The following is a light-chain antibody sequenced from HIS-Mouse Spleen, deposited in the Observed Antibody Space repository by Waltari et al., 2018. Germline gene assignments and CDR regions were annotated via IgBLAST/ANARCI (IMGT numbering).Light chain of an antibody. CDR2: AAS. J-gene: IGKJ3*01. V-gene: IGKV1-39*01. CDR3: QQSYSTPPFT. Sequence: DIQMTQSPSSLSASVGDSVTITCRASQSISSYLNWYQQKPGKAPKLLIYAASSLQSGVQSRFSGSGSGTDFTLTISSLQPEDFATYYCQQSYSTPPFTFGPGTKVDIK. CDR1: QSISSY.